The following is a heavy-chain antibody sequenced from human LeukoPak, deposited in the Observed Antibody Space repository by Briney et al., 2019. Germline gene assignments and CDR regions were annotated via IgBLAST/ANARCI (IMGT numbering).Heavy chain of an antibody. J-gene: IGHJ4*02. CDR1: GYTFTGQY. Sequence: ASVKVSCKASGYTFTGQYLHWVRQAPGQGLEWMGWINPNSDGTNYAQKFQGRVTMTRDTFISTAYMELSGLRSDDAAVYYCATGSGTYSPDYWGQGTLVTVSS. CDR2: INPNSDGT. V-gene: IGHV1-2*02. CDR3: ATGSGTYSPDY. D-gene: IGHD3-10*01.